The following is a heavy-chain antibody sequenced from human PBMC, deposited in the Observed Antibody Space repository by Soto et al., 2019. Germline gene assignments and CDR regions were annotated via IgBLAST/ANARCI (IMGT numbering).Heavy chain of an antibody. Sequence: PSETLSLTCAVYGGCFSGYYWSWIRQPPGKGLEWIGEINHSGSTNYNPSLKRRVTISVDTSKTQFSLKLSSVTAADTAVYYCALRADQHLVECYYYCMDPWAQGTTLPASS. CDR3: ALRADQHLVECYYYCMDP. D-gene: IGHD6-13*01. CDR1: GGCFSGYY. J-gene: IGHJ6*02. V-gene: IGHV4-34*01. CDR2: INHSGST.